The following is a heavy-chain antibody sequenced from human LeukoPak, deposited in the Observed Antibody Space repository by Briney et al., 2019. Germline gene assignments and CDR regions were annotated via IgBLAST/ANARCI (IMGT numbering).Heavy chain of an antibody. D-gene: IGHD5-18*01. J-gene: IGHJ4*02. CDR2: ISSSGNYI. V-gene: IGHV3-21*01. Sequence: GGSLRLSCAVSGFTLNSHSMNWVRQAPGKGLEWVSSISSSGNYIYYADSVKGRFTISRDNAKNSLFLQMNSLRVEDTAVYYCARDWSGGYSYGDDYWGQGTLVTVSS. CDR1: GFTLNSHS. CDR3: ARDWSGGYSYGDDY.